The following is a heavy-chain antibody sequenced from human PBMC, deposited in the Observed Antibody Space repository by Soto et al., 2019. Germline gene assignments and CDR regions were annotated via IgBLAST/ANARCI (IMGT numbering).Heavy chain of an antibody. V-gene: IGHV1-2*02. D-gene: IGHD4-17*01. Sequence: QGQLVQSGSEVTKPGASVKVSCKASGYTFTGYYIHWVRQAPGQGLEWMGWINPKSGVTNYAQKFQGRVTMIADTSISTAYMALSRLRSDDAAVYYCARDMAYGDFLPALFWGQGTLVTVSS. J-gene: IGHJ4*02. CDR2: INPKSGVT. CDR1: GYTFTGYY. CDR3: ARDMAYGDFLPALF.